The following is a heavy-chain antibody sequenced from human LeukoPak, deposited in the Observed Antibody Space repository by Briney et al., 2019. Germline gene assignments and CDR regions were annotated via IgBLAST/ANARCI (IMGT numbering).Heavy chain of an antibody. J-gene: IGHJ3*02. V-gene: IGHV3-30*02. CDR3: ARGYHDAFDI. Sequence: GGSLRLSCAASGFTFSSYGMHWVRQAPGKGLEWVAFIRYDGSNKYYADSVKGRFTISRDNAKNTLYLQMNSLRAEDTAVYYCARGYHDAFDIWGQGTMVTVSS. D-gene: IGHD1-14*01. CDR1: GFTFSSYG. CDR2: IRYDGSNK.